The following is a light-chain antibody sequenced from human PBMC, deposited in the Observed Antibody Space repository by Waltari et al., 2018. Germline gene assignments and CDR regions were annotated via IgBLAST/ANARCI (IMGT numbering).Light chain of an antibody. V-gene: IGLV2-14*01. CDR2: EVS. Sequence: QSALTQPASVSGSPGQSITISCTGTSSDVGGYNYVSWYQQHPGKAPKLMIYEVSNRPSGVSNSFSGSKSGNTASLTISGLQAEDGADYYCSSYTSTLVVFGGGTKLTVL. CDR1: SSDVGGYNY. J-gene: IGLJ2*01. CDR3: SSYTSTLVV.